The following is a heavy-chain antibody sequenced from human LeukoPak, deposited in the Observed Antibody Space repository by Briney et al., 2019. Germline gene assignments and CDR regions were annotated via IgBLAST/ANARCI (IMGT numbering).Heavy chain of an antibody. CDR3: ARDGPWGGYFDY. Sequence: GGSLRPSCAASGFTFSSYSMNWVRQAPGKGLEWVSSISSSSSYIYYADSVKGRFTISRDNAKNSLYLQMNSLRAEDTAVYYCARDGPWGGYFDYWGQGTLVTVSS. D-gene: IGHD3-16*01. J-gene: IGHJ4*02. CDR2: ISSSSSYI. CDR1: GFTFSSYS. V-gene: IGHV3-21*01.